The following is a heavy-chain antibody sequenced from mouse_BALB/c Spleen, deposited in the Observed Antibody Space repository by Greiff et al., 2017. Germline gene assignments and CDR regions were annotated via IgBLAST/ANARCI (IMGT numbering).Heavy chain of an antibody. V-gene: IGHV5-12-1*01. CDR2: ISSGGGST. CDR1: GFAFSSYD. CDR3: ARQEDDYNWYFDV. Sequence: EVQLVESGGGLVKPGGSLKLSCAASGFAFSSYDMSWVRQTPEKRLEWVAYISSGGGSTYYPDTVKGRFTISRDNAKNTLYLQMSSLKSEDTAMYYCARQEDDYNWYFDVWGAGTTVTVSS. J-gene: IGHJ1*01. D-gene: IGHD2-4*01.